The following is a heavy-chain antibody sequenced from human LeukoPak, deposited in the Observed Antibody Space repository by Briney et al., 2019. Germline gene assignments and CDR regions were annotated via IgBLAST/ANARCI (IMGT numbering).Heavy chain of an antibody. CDR1: GFTFSDHY. D-gene: IGHD2-2*01. J-gene: IGHJ4*02. V-gene: IGHV3-11*01. Sequence: GGSLRLSCAASGFTFSDHYMSWIRQAPGKGLEWVSYISSSGRTIYYADSVKGRFTISRDNSKNTLYLQMNSLRAEDTAVYYCAKDRVMSEYCSSTSCLAVPFDYWGQGTLVTVSS. CDR2: ISSSGRTI. CDR3: AKDRVMSEYCSSTSCLAVPFDY.